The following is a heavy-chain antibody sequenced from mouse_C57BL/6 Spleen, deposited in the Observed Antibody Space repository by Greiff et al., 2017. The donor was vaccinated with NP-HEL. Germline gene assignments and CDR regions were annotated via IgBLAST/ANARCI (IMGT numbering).Heavy chain of an antibody. CDR3: ARYSQPVPFAY. CDR2: IRNKANGYTT. CDR1: GFTFTDYY. J-gene: IGHJ3*01. V-gene: IGHV7-3*01. Sequence: EVKLLESGGGLVQPGGSLSLSCAASGFTFTDYYMSWVRQPPGKALEWLGFIRNKANGYTTEYSASVKGRFTISRDNSQSILYLQMNALRAEDSATYYCARYSQPVPFAYWGQGTLVTVSA.